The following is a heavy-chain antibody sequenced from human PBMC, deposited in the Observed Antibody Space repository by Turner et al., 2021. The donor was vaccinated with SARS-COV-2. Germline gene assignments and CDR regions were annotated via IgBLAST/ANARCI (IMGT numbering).Heavy chain of an antibody. CDR2: IWYDGSNK. D-gene: IGHD5-18*01. V-gene: IGHV3-33*01. CDR3: ARDLEGAMVTYYYGMDV. Sequence: QVQLVESGGGVVQPGRSLRLSCAASGFTFSSYGMHWVRQAPGKGLEWVAVIWYDGSNKYYADSVKGRFTISRDNSKNTLYLQMNSLRAEDTAVYYCARDLEGAMVTYYYGMDVWGQGTTVTVS. CDR1: GFTFSSYG. J-gene: IGHJ6*02.